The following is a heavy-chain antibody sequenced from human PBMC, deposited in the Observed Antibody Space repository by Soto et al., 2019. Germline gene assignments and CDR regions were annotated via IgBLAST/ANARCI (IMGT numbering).Heavy chain of an antibody. Sequence: SETLSLTCTVSGGSISSYYWSWIRQPPGKGLVCIWYIYYSGSTNYNPSLKSRVTISADTSKNQFSLKLSSVTAADTAVYYCARDFRGAARDFYYYYMDVWGKGTTVTVSS. V-gene: IGHV4-59*01. CDR2: IYYSGST. D-gene: IGHD6-6*01. J-gene: IGHJ6*03. CDR1: GGSISSYY. CDR3: ARDFRGAARDFYYYYMDV.